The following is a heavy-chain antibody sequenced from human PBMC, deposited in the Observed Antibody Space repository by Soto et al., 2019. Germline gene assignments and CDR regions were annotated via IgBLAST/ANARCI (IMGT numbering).Heavy chain of an antibody. Sequence: VQLVQSGAEVKKPGSSVKVSCQAAGGPFQPFSISWGRPGPGQGLEYLGGIVPILGPAFQPQRFQGRVTITADKSTNTAYLELTSLSSEDTAVYYCARAAKRYFDSWGQGTQVTVSS. CDR3: ARAAKRYFDS. CDR2: IVPILGPA. V-gene: IGHV1-69*06. J-gene: IGHJ4*02. CDR1: GGPFQPFS.